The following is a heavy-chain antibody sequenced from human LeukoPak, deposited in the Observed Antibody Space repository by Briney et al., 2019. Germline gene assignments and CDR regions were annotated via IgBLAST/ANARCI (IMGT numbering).Heavy chain of an antibody. Sequence: SETLSLTCAVYGGSFSGYYWSWIRQPPGKGLEWIGEINHSGSTNYNPSLKSRVTISVDTSKNQFSLKLSSATAADTAVYYCARAREMATIYWYFDLWGRGTLVTVSS. CDR2: INHSGST. V-gene: IGHV4-34*01. CDR1: GGSFSGYY. D-gene: IGHD5-24*01. J-gene: IGHJ2*01. CDR3: ARAREMATIYWYFDL.